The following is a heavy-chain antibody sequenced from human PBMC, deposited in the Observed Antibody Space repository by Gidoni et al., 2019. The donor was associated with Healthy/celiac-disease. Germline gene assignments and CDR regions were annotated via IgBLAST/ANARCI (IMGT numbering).Heavy chain of an antibody. Sequence: QVQLVESGGGVVQPGRSLRLSCAAPGCPFSSDGMHWVRPAPGKGLEWVAVIWYDGSNKYYADSVKGRFTISRDNSKNTLYLQMNSLRAEDTAVYYCARGRIAAAHFWFDPWGQGTLVTVSS. CDR3: ARGRIAAAHFWFDP. V-gene: IGHV3-33*01. CDR2: IWYDGSNK. D-gene: IGHD6-13*01. CDR1: GCPFSSDG. J-gene: IGHJ5*02.